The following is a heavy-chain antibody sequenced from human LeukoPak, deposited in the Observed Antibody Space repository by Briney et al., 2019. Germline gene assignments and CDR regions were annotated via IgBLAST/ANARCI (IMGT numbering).Heavy chain of an antibody. D-gene: IGHD2-15*01. CDR1: GGTFGSYA. CDR3: ARAKVAATPWYYYYGMDV. J-gene: IGHJ6*02. V-gene: IGHV1-69*13. Sequence: SVKVSCKASGGTFGSYAISWVRQAPGQGLEWMGGIIPIFGTANYAQKFQGRVTITADESTSTAYMELSSLRSEDTAVYYCARAKVAATPWYYYYGMDVWGQGTTVTASS. CDR2: IIPIFGTA.